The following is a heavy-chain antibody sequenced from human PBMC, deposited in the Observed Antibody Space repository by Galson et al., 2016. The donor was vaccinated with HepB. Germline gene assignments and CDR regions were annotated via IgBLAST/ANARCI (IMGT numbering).Heavy chain of an antibody. V-gene: IGHV3-21*01. CDR1: GFIFSSYG. J-gene: IGHJ4*02. CDR3: ARGDIVGAIFDY. D-gene: IGHD1-26*01. CDR2: ISSSSSYI. Sequence: SLRLSCAASGFIFSSYGMHWVRQAPGKGLEWVSSISSSSSYIYYADSVKGRFTISRDNAKNSLYLQMNSLRAEDTAVYYCARGDIVGAIFDYWGQGTLVTVSS.